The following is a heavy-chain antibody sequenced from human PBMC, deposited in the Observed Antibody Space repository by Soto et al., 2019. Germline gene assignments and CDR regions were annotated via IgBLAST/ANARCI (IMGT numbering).Heavy chain of an antibody. Sequence: ASVKVSCKASGYTFISYGISWVRQAPGQGLEWMGWISAYNDYTSYAQKLQGRVTMTTDTSTRIAYLELRSLRSDDTAVYYCAREGYYSGSGSYSPPRYYGMDVWGQGTTVTVSS. D-gene: IGHD3-10*01. CDR2: ISAYNDYT. CDR3: AREGYYSGSGSYSPPRYYGMDV. J-gene: IGHJ6*02. V-gene: IGHV1-18*01. CDR1: GYTFISYG.